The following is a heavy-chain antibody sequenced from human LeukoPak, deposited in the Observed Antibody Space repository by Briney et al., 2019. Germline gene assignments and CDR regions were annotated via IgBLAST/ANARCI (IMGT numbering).Heavy chain of an antibody. CDR1: GYTFTGYY. D-gene: IGHD5-18*01. CDR2: INPNSGGT. CDR3: ARERSYGLVGIIY. Sequence: GASVEVSCKASGYTFTGYYMRWVRRAPGQGLEWMGRINPNSGGTNYAQKFQGRVTMTRDTSISTAYMELSRLRSDDTAVYYRARERSYGLVGIIYWGQGTLVTVSS. J-gene: IGHJ4*02. V-gene: IGHV1-2*06.